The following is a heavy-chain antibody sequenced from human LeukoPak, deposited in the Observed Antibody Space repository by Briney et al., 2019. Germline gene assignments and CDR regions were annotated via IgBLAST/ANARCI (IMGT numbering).Heavy chain of an antibody. V-gene: IGHV1-69*04. D-gene: IGHD3-22*01. CDR2: IIPIFGIA. CDR3: ARAEYYDSSGYYRGWYFDY. Sequence: ASVKVSCKASGGTFSSYAISWVRQASGQGLEWMGRIIPIFGIANYAQKFQGRVTITADKSTSTAYMELSSLRSEDTAVYYCARAEYYDSSGYYRGWYFDYWGQGTLVTVSS. J-gene: IGHJ4*02. CDR1: GGTFSSYA.